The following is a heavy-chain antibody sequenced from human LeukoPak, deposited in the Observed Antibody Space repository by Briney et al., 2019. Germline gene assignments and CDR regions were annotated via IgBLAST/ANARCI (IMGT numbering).Heavy chain of an antibody. Sequence: SETLSLTCTVSGGSVNSAIYYWSWIRQPPGKGLEWIGEINHSGSTYYNPSLKSRVTISVDTSKNQFSLKLTSVTAADTAVYYCATLGEYFDSSGYYYDWGQGTLVTVSS. CDR3: ATLGEYFDSSGYYYD. CDR1: GGSVNSAIYY. D-gene: IGHD3-22*01. V-gene: IGHV4-39*07. J-gene: IGHJ4*02. CDR2: INHSGST.